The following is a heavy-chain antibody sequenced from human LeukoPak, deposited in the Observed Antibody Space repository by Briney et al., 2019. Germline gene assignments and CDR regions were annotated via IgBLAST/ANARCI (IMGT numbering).Heavy chain of an antibody. CDR3: ARRAMGATSFDY. D-gene: IGHD1-26*01. V-gene: IGHV3-11*04. J-gene: IGHJ4*02. CDR2: ISSSSNTV. Sequence: GSLRLSCAASGFTFSDYYMTWVRQAPGKGLEWVSYISSSSNTVYYADSVKGRLTVSGDNANNSLFVQMTNLRAEDTAVYYCARRAMGATSFDYWGQGTLVTVSS. CDR1: GFTFSDYY.